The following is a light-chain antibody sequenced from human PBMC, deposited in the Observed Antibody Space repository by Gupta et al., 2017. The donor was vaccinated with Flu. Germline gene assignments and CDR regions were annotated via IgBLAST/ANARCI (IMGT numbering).Light chain of an antibody. CDR1: SSNFGSND. CDR3: AAWNDSRSGWV. CDR2: GNN. V-gene: IGLV1-47*01. J-gene: IGLJ3*02. Sequence: TATISRSGNSSNFGSNDLCCSHPVPGTTPNLLMYGNNQRHSRVPARFSASKCATSAALPISWLQAEDEANYYCAAWNDSRSGWVFGGGTKVTVL.